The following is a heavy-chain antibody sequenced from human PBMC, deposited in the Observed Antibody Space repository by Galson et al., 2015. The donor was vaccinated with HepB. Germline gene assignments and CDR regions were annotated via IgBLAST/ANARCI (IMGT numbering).Heavy chain of an antibody. V-gene: IGHV3-7*03. D-gene: IGHD6-13*01. CDR2: IKQDGSEK. Sequence: SLRLSCAASGFTFSSYWMSWVRQAPGKGLEWVANIKQDGSEKYYVDSVKGRFTISRDNAKNSLYLQMNSLRAVDTAVYYCARDSSSCYYYYGMDVWGQGTTVTVSS. J-gene: IGHJ6*02. CDR3: ARDSSSCYYYYGMDV. CDR1: GFTFSSYW.